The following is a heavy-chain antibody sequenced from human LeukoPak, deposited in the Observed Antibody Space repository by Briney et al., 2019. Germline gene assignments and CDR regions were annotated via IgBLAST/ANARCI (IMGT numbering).Heavy chain of an antibody. CDR1: SYTFTSYG. Sequence: GASVKVSCKASSYTFTSYGISWVRQAPGQGLEWMGWISAYNGNTNYAQKLQGRVTMTTDTSTSTAYMELRSLRSDDTAVYYCARDRGITMVRGVIGYWGQGTLVTVSS. D-gene: IGHD3-10*01. V-gene: IGHV1-18*04. J-gene: IGHJ4*02. CDR3: ARDRGITMVRGVIGY. CDR2: ISAYNGNT.